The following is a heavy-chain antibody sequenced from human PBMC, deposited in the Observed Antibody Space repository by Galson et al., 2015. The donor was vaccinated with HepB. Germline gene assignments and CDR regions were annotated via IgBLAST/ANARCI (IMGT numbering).Heavy chain of an antibody. J-gene: IGHJ4*02. V-gene: IGHV1-18*04. D-gene: IGHD6-13*01. CDR2: ISAYNGNT. Sequence: SVKVSCKASGATLTSYGIIWVRQAPGQGPEWMGWISAYNGNTNYAQKLQGRVTMTTDISTSTAYMELRSLRSDDTAVYYCARVPGIAAAGTFDYWGQGTLVTVSS. CDR3: ARVPGIAAAGTFDY. CDR1: GATLTSYG.